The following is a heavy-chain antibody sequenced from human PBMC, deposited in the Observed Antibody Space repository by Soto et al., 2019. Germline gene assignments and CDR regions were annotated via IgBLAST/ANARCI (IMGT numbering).Heavy chain of an antibody. CDR2: ISYDGSNK. CDR1: GFTFSSYG. CDR3: AKDLDIVLVPAAYYFDY. J-gene: IGHJ4*02. V-gene: IGHV3-30*18. Sequence: PGGSLRLSCAASGFTFSSYGMHWVRQAPGKGLEWVAVISYDGSNKYYADSVKGRFTISRDNSKNTLYLQMNSLRAEDTAVYYCAKDLDIVLVPAAYYFDYWGQGTLVTVSS. D-gene: IGHD2-2*03.